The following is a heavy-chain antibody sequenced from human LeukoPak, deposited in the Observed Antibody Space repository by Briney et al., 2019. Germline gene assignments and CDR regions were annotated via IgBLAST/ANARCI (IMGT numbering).Heavy chain of an antibody. V-gene: IGHV1-69*04. D-gene: IGHD3-22*01. J-gene: IGHJ4*02. CDR1: GGTFSSYA. CDR3: ARGGYDSSGYTPPDY. Sequence: SVKVSCKASGGTFSSYAISWVRQAPGQGLEWMGRIIPILGIANYAQKFQGRVTITADKSTSTAYMELSSLRSEDTAVYYCARGGYDSSGYTPPDYWGQGTLVTVSS. CDR2: IIPILGIA.